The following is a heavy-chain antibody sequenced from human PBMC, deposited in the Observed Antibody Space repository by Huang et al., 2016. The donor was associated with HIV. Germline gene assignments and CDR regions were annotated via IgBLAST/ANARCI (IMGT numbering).Heavy chain of an antibody. CDR3: ARCFPDHGDTVDI. D-gene: IGHD3-16*01. CDR2: NYPRYSDT. V-gene: IGHV5-51*03. Sequence: EVKLVQSGAEGKKPGESLKISCTGSGYNFTTFWIGWVRQIPGKVREGRAINYPRYSDTTYNPSFQGEAARSADKSISPAYLQWSSLKSSDTAIYYCARCFPDHGDTVDIWGQGTMVTVSS. CDR1: GYNFTTFW. J-gene: IGHJ3*02.